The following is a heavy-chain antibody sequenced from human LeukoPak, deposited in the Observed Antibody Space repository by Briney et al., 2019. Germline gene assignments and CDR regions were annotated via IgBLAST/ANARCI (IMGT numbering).Heavy chain of an antibody. CDR3: ALHGGSI. J-gene: IGHJ3*02. Sequence: PGGSLRLSCAASEFTFNNYAMSWVRQAPGRGLEWVSTISGSGVSTYYADSVKARFTISRDNSKNPLYLQMNSLRAEDTAVYYCALHGGSIWGQGTMVTVSS. CDR1: EFTFNNYA. CDR2: ISGSGVST. V-gene: IGHV3-23*01. D-gene: IGHD6-25*01.